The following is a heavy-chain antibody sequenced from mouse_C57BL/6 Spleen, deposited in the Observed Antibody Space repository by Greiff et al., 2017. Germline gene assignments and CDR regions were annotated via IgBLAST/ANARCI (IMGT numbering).Heavy chain of an antibody. Sequence: QVQLQQPGAELVRPGTSVKLSCKASGYTFTSYWMHWVKQRPGQGLEWIGVIDPSDSYTNYNQKFKGKATLTVDTSSSTAYMQLSSLTSEDSAVYYCARSWDGGTWFAYWGQGTLVTVSA. CDR3: ARSWDGGTWFAY. D-gene: IGHD2-3*01. V-gene: IGHV1-59*01. CDR2: IDPSDSYT. J-gene: IGHJ3*01. CDR1: GYTFTSYW.